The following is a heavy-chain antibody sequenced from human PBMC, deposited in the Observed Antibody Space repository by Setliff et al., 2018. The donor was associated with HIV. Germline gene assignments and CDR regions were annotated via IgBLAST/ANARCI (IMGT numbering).Heavy chain of an antibody. D-gene: IGHD4-4*01. CDR3: ARDSGDDYSDYYYYGMDV. J-gene: IGHJ6*02. V-gene: IGHV1-3*01. CDR2: INAGNGDT. CDR1: GYTFTNYA. Sequence: ASVKVSCKASGYTFTNYAMHWVRQAPGQRLQWMGWINAGNGDTKYSQKFQGRVTFTWDTSASTAYMELSSLRSEDTALYYCARDSGDDYSDYYYYGMDVWGQGTTVTVSS.